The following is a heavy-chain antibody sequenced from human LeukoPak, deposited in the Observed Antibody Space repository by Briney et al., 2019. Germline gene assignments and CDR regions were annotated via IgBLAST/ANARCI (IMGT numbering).Heavy chain of an antibody. CDR2: ISSSSSYI. J-gene: IGHJ4*02. CDR3: ARDSTVVTRMSY. V-gene: IGHV3-21*01. D-gene: IGHD4-17*01. CDR1: GFTFSSYS. Sequence: SGGSLRLSCAASGFTFSSYSMNWVRQAPGKGLEWVSSISSSSSYIYYADSVKGRFTISRDNAKNSLYLQMNSLRAEDTAVYYCARDSTVVTRMSYWGQGTLVTVSS.